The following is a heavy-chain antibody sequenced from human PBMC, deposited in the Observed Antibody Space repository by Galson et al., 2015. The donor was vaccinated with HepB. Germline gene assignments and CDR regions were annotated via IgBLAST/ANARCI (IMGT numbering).Heavy chain of an antibody. CDR3: AKDWTMFRGAHIDY. J-gene: IGHJ4*02. D-gene: IGHD3-10*01. V-gene: IGHV3-30*18. CDR1: GFTFSSYS. Sequence: CAASGFTFSSYSMHWVRQAPGKGLEWVAFISYDGSNKYSADSVKGRFTISRDNSKNTLYLQMNSLRPEDTAVYYCAKDWTMFRGAHIDYWGQGTLVTVSS. CDR2: ISYDGSNK.